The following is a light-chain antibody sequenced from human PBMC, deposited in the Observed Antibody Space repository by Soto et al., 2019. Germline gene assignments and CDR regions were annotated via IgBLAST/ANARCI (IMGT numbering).Light chain of an antibody. CDR3: SSYTSSSTLDV. Sequence: QSVLTQPASGSGSPGQSITISCTGTSSDVGGYNYVSWYQQHPGKAPKLMIYDVSNRPSGVSNRFSGSKSGNTASLTISGLQAEDEADYYCSSYTSSSTLDVFGTGTKVT. J-gene: IGLJ1*01. CDR1: SSDVGGYNY. CDR2: DVS. V-gene: IGLV2-14*01.